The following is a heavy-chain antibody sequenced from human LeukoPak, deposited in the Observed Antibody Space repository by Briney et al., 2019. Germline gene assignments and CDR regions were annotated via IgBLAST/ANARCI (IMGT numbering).Heavy chain of an antibody. CDR3: ARDGRYSSSWYVLRSYYYGMDV. CDR2: IWYDGSNK. V-gene: IGHV3-33*01. D-gene: IGHD6-13*01. Sequence: GRSLRLSCAASGFTFSSYGMHWVRQAPGKGLEWVAVIWYDGSNKYYADSVKGRFTISRDNSKNTLYLQMNSLRAEDTAVYYCARDGRYSSSWYVLRSYYYGMDVWGQGTTVTVSS. J-gene: IGHJ6*02. CDR1: GFTFSSYG.